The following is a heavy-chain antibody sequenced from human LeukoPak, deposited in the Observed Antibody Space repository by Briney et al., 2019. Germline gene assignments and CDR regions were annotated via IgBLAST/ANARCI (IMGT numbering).Heavy chain of an antibody. CDR2: IKQDGSEK. CDR3: ARAYYDFWSGYYPFPFYYYGMDV. V-gene: IGHV3-7*01. Sequence: GGSLRLSCAASGFTFSSYWMSWVRQAPGKGLEWVANIKQDGSEKYYVDSVKGRFTISRDNAKNSLYLQMNSLRAEDTAVYYCARAYYDFWSGYYPFPFYYYGMDVWGQGTTVTVSS. CDR1: GFTFSSYW. J-gene: IGHJ6*02. D-gene: IGHD3-3*01.